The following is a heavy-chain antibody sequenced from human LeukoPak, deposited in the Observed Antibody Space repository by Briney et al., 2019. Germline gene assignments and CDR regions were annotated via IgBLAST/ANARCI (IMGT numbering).Heavy chain of an antibody. V-gene: IGHV4-39*01. CDR1: GGSISSSTYY. CDR3: ARQFDN. CDR2: IYYTGSS. Sequence: PSETLSLTCTVSGGSISSSTYYWGWIRQPPGKGLEWIGSIYYTGSSDYNPSLKSRVTISVDTSKNQFSLKMSSVTAADTAVYYCARQFDNWGQGTLVTVSS. J-gene: IGHJ4*02.